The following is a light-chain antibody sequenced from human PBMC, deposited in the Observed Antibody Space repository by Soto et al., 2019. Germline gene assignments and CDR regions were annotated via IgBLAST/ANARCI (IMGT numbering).Light chain of an antibody. V-gene: IGKV3-20*01. CDR3: QQYGGSPYT. CDR1: QTINSG. J-gene: IGKJ2*01. Sequence: EIVFTQSPGTLSFSPGERATLSCRASQTINSGLAWYQHKRGQAPRLLIYGVSVRAIGIPDRFGGSGSGTDFTLTISRLEPEDFAVYFCQQYGGSPYTFGQGTKVDIK. CDR2: GVS.